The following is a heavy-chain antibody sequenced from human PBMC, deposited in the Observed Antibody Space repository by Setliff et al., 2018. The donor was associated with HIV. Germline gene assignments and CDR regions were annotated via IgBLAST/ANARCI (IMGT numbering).Heavy chain of an antibody. Sequence: SETLSLTCAVSGYSISSGYYWGWIRQPPGKGLEWIGSIYHSGSTYYNPSLKSRVTISADTSKNQFSLKLSSVTVADTAVYHCARPAGLLWFGELWRGGEYYFDSWGQGTLVTVSS. CDR2: IYHSGST. J-gene: IGHJ4*02. V-gene: IGHV4-38-2*01. D-gene: IGHD3-10*01. CDR1: GYSISSGYY. CDR3: ARPAGLLWFGELWRGGEYYFDS.